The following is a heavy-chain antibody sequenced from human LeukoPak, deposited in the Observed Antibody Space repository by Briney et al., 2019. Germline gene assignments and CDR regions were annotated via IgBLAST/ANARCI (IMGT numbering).Heavy chain of an antibody. CDR3: ARVRDSSGWYPDAFDI. D-gene: IGHD6-19*01. CDR2: INSDGSST. J-gene: IGHJ3*02. V-gene: IGHV3-74*01. Sequence: GGSLRLSRAASGFTFSSYWMHWVRQAPGKGLVWVSRINSDGSSTSYADSVKGRFTISRDNAKNTLYLQMNSLRAEDTAVYYCARVRDSSGWYPDAFDIWGQGTMVTVSS. CDR1: GFTFSSYW.